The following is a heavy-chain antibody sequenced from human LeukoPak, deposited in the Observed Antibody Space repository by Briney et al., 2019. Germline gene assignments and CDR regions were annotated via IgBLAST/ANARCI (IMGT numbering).Heavy chain of an antibody. V-gene: IGHV4-4*07. Sequence: ETLSLTCAVYGGSFSGYYWSWIRQPAGKGLEWIGRIYTSGSTNYNPSLKSRVTMSVDTSKNQFSLKLSSVTAADTAVYYCARDSPAATNWFDPWGQGTLVTVSS. J-gene: IGHJ5*02. D-gene: IGHD2-2*01. CDR2: IYTSGST. CDR3: ARDSPAATNWFDP. CDR1: GGSFSGYY.